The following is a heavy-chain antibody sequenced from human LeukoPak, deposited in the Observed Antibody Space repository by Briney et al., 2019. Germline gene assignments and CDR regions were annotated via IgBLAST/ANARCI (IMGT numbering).Heavy chain of an antibody. CDR1: GFTFGDYA. CDR2: IRSKAYGGTT. CDR3: TTSYSGYDGVAFDI. J-gene: IGHJ3*02. D-gene: IGHD5-12*01. V-gene: IGHV3-49*03. Sequence: GGSLRLSCTASGFTFGDYAMSWFRQAPGKGLEWVGFIRSKAYGGTTEYAASVKGRFTISRDDSKSIAYLQMNSLKTEDTAVYYCTTSYSGYDGVAFDIWGQGTMVTVSS.